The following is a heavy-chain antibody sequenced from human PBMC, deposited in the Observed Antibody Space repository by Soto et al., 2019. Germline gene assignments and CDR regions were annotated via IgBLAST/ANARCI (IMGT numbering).Heavy chain of an antibody. D-gene: IGHD5-12*01. CDR1: GFTFSGYS. CDR3: ARVEWLRPYYFDY. Sequence: EVQLVESGGGLVQPGGSLRLSCAASGFTFSGYSMNWVRQAPGKGLEWVSYISSSSSTIYYADSVKGRFTISRDNAKNSLYLQMNSLRDEDTAVYYCARVEWLRPYYFDYWGQGTLVTVSS. J-gene: IGHJ4*02. V-gene: IGHV3-48*02. CDR2: ISSSSSTI.